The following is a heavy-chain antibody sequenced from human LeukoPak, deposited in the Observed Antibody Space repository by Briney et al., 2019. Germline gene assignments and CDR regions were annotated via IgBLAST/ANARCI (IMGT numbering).Heavy chain of an antibody. CDR3: AREKVDIVASETWFDP. V-gene: IGHV4-4*07. CDR2: IYTSGST. Sequence: SETLSLTCTVSGVSISSYYWSWIRQPAGKGLEWIGRIYTSGSTNYNPSLKSRVTMSVDTSKNQFSLKLSSVTAADTAVYYCAREKVDIVASETWFDPWGQGTLVTVSS. J-gene: IGHJ5*02. CDR1: GVSISSYY. D-gene: IGHD5-12*01.